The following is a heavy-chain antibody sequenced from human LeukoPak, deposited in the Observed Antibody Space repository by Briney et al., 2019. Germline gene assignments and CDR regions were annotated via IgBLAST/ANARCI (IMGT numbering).Heavy chain of an antibody. V-gene: IGHV1-69*13. CDR1: GGTFSSYA. D-gene: IGHD3-22*01. Sequence: SVKVSCKASGGTFSSYAISWVRQAPGQGLEWMGGIIPIFGTANYAQKFQGRVTITADESTSTAYMELSSLRSEDTAVYYYARLYYYDSSGYYQNAFDIWGQGTMVTVSS. J-gene: IGHJ3*02. CDR2: IIPIFGTA. CDR3: ARLYYYDSSGYYQNAFDI.